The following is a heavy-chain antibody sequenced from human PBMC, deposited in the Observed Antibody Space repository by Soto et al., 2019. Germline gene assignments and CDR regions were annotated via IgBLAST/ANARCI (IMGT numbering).Heavy chain of an antibody. Sequence: QVQLQESGPGLVKPSETLSLTCTVSGGSISSYYWSWIRQPPGKGLEWIGYIYYSGSTNYNPSLKSRVTISVDTSKNQFSLKLSSVTAADTAVYYCARAVRDWLWLDYYYYGMDVWGQGTTVTVSS. CDR2: IYYSGST. J-gene: IGHJ6*02. D-gene: IGHD3-10*02. CDR3: ARAVRDWLWLDYYYYGMDV. CDR1: GGSISSYY. V-gene: IGHV4-59*01.